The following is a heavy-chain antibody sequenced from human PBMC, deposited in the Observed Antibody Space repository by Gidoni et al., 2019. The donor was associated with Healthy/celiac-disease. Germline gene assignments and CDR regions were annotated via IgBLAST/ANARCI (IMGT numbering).Heavy chain of an antibody. J-gene: IGHJ6*02. D-gene: IGHD2-2*01. V-gene: IGHV1-69*01. CDR1: GGTFSSYA. CDR3: ARTPPIDIVVVPAASGMDV. Sequence: QVQLVQSGAEVTQPGSSVKVSCKASGGTFSSYAISWVRQAPGQGLEWMGGIIPIFGTANYAQKCQGRVTITADESTSTAYMELSSLRSEDTAVYYCARTPPIDIVVVPAASGMDVWGQGTTVTVSS. CDR2: IIPIFGTA.